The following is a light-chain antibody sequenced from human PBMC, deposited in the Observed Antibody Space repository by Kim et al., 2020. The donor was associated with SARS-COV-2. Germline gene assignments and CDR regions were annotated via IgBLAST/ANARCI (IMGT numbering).Light chain of an antibody. Sequence: IVLTQSPATLSLSPGERATLSCRASQSVSSYLAWYQQKPGQAPRLLIFDASNRATDIPARFSGSGSGTDFTLTISSLEPEDFAVYYCQQRGDWPTFGQGTKVDIK. V-gene: IGKV3-11*01. CDR3: QQRGDWPT. CDR1: QSVSSY. CDR2: DAS. J-gene: IGKJ1*01.